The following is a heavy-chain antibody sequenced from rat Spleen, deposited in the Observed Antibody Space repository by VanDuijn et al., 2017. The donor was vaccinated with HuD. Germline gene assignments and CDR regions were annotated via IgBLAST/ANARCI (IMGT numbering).Heavy chain of an antibody. CDR2: ISPSGGST. D-gene: IGHD3-1*01. CDR1: GFTFSDYY. Sequence: EVQLVESGGGLVQPGRSLKLSCAASGFTFSDYYMAWVRQAPTKGLDWVATISPSGGSTYYRDSVKGRFTISRDNAKSTLYLQMDSLRSEDTATYYCARHSRSAPLPFAYWGQGTLVTVSS. V-gene: IGHV5S23*01. CDR3: ARHSRSAPLPFAY. J-gene: IGHJ3*01.